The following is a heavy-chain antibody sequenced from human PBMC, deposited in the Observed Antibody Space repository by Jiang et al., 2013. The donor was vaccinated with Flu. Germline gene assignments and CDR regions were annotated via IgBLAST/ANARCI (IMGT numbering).Heavy chain of an antibody. CDR3: ARCCGILLTRPRRLRSYGLDV. CDR2: VYSRGGT. V-gene: IGHV4-30-4*07. Sequence: GPGLVKASQTLSLACAVSGDSITSGSYSWNWVRQPPGKGLEWIGHVYSRGGTSYNVSLRSRVTISLDMSKNQFSLRLSSVTAADTAVYYCARCCGILLTRPRRLRSYGLDVWDQGTTVTV. CDR1: GDSITSGSYS. J-gene: IGHJ6*02. D-gene: IGHD3-9*01.